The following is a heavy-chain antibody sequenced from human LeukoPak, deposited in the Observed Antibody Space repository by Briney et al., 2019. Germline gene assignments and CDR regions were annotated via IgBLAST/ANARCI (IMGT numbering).Heavy chain of an antibody. J-gene: IGHJ4*02. CDR2: IDWDDDK. D-gene: IGHD3-16*01. CDR3: ARTPSTPVITFYFDY. V-gene: IGHV2-70*01. Sequence: SGPALVKTSQTLTLTCTFSGFSLSTSRMSVSWIRQPPGKALEWLALIDWDDDKSYNTSLKTRLTISKDTSKNQVVLTMTNMDPVDTATYYCARTPSTPVITFYFDYWGQGALVTVSS. CDR1: GFSLSTSRMS.